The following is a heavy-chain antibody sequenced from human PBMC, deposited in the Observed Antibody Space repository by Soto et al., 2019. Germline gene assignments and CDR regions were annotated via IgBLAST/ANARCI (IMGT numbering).Heavy chain of an antibody. CDR3: ARVMSAGQCMDV. J-gene: IGHJ6*02. D-gene: IGHD3-10*02. CDR1: GYTFTSYG. CDR2: ISAYNGNT. V-gene: IGHV1-18*01. Sequence: QVQLVQSGAEVKKPGASVKVSCKASGYTFTSYGISWVRQAPGQGLEWMGWISAYNGNTNYAQKLQGRVTMTTDTPTRTGYMELRRLRSDDTAVYGCARVMSAGQCMDVWGQGTTVTVSS.